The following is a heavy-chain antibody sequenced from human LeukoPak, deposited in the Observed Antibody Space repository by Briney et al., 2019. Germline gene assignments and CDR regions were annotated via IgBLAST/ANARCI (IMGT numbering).Heavy chain of an antibody. D-gene: IGHD3-22*01. CDR3: ARDRYYYDSSGYYDY. CDR2: IIPIFGTA. J-gene: IGHJ4*02. CDR1: GGTFSSYA. V-gene: IGHV1-69*13. Sequence: ASVKVSCKASGGTFSSYAISWVRRAPGQGLEWMGGIIPIFGTANYAQKFQGRVTITADESTSTAYMELSSLRSEDTAVYYCARDRYYYDSSGYYDYWGQGTLVTVSS.